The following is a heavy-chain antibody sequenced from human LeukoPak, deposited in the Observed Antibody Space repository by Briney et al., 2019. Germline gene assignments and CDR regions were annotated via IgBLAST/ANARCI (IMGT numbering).Heavy chain of an antibody. CDR2: ISYDGSNK. D-gene: IGHD3-22*01. CDR1: GFTFSSYA. CDR3: ARNGESSGYLTDFDY. J-gene: IGHJ4*02. V-gene: IGHV3-30-3*01. Sequence: GRSLRLSCAASGFTFSSYAMRWVRQAPGKGLEWVAVISYDGSNKYYADSVKGRFTISRDNSKNTLYLQMNSLRAEDTAVYYCARNGESSGYLTDFDYWGQGTLVTVSS.